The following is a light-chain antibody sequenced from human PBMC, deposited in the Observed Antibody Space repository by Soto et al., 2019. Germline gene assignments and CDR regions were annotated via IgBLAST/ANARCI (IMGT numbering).Light chain of an antibody. V-gene: IGKV3-20*01. J-gene: IGKJ4*01. CDR3: QQYGSSPLT. Sequence: DIVLTQSPGTLSLSPGERATHTCRASQSVSSSDLAWYQQRPGQAPRLLIYGASIRATGIPDRFSGSGSGTDFTLTISRLEPEDFAVYYCQQYGSSPLTFGGGTKVEIK. CDR1: QSVSSSD. CDR2: GAS.